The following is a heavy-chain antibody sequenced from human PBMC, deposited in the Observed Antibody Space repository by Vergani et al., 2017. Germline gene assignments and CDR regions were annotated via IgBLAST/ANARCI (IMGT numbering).Heavy chain of an antibody. V-gene: IGHV3-30*18. CDR3: AKTFGYRIAVAPFDY. CDR1: GFTFSSYG. D-gene: IGHD6-19*01. J-gene: IGHJ4*02. Sequence: VQLVESGGGLVKPGGSLRLSCAASGFTFSSYGMHWVRQAPGKGLEWVAVISYDGSNKYYADSVKGRFTISRDNSKNTLYLQMNSLRAEDTAVYYCAKTFGYRIAVAPFDYWGQGTLVTVSS. CDR2: ISYDGSNK.